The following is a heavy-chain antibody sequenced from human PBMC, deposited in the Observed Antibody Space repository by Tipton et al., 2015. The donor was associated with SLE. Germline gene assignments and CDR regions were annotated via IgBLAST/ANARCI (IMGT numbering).Heavy chain of an antibody. V-gene: IGHV4-61*02. CDR2: IYTSGST. Sequence: LSLTCTVSGGSISSGGYYWSWIRQHPGKGLEWIGRIYTSGSTNYNPSLKSRVTISVDTSKNQFSLKLSSVTAADTAVYYCARAPGLRYAFDIWGQGTMVTVSS. CDR1: GGSISSGGYY. CDR3: ARAPGLRYAFDI. J-gene: IGHJ3*02. D-gene: IGHD5-12*01.